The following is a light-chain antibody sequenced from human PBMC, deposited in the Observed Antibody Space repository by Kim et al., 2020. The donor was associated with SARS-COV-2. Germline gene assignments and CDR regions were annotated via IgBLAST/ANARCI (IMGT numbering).Light chain of an antibody. J-gene: IGKJ2*01. Sequence: IQVTQSPSSLSASVGDRVTITCRTSDTVVTYLNWYQQKPGNAPRLLIYAASKLQTGVPSPFSGSGYGTHFTLTISNLQPDDFATYYCQQTYRLSSFGAGTKLEI. V-gene: IGKV1-39*01. CDR1: DTVVTY. CDR3: QQTYRLSS. CDR2: AAS.